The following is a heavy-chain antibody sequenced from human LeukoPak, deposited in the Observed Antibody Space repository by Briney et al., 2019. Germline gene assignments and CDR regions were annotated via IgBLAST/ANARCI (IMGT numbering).Heavy chain of an antibody. CDR1: GFTFNNYA. J-gene: IGHJ4*01. CDR3: AKGPRPDISVAHTLER. CDR2: ISSRGDST. V-gene: IGHV3-23*01. D-gene: IGHD6-19*01. Sequence: PGGSLRLSCAASGFTFNNYAMTWLRQAPGRGLEWVSTISSRGDSTYDADSVRGRFTTSRGNSQNSLYLQMNSLRAEDTAVYYCAKGPRPDISVAHTLERWGQGTLVTVSS.